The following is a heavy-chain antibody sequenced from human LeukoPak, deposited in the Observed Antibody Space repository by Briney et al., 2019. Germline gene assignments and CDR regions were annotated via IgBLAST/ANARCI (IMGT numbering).Heavy chain of an antibody. CDR3: ARVTAARNGMDV. CDR2: ISYDGSNK. D-gene: IGHD6-13*01. Sequence: GGSLRLSCAASGFTFSSYGMHWVCQAPGKGLEWVAVISYDGSNKYYADSVKGRFTISRDNSKNTLYLQMNSLRDEDTAVYYCARVTAARNGMDVWGQGTTVTVSS. V-gene: IGHV3-30*03. J-gene: IGHJ6*02. CDR1: GFTFSSYG.